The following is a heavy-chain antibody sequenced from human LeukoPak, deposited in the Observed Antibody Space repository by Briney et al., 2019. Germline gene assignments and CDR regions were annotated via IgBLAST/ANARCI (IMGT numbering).Heavy chain of an antibody. J-gene: IGHJ1*01. CDR1: GHTLTELS. Sequence: ASVKVSCKISGHTLTELSIPWVRQAPGKGLEWMEGFDTQEGETIFAQNFQGRVTMTEDTSSDTAYMELSSLTSEDTAVYYCATPPVWFGEFMSGNSILGYFQDWGQGTLVTVSS. CDR2: FDTQEGET. CDR3: ATPPVWFGEFMSGNSILGYFQD. D-gene: IGHD3-10*01. V-gene: IGHV1-24*01.